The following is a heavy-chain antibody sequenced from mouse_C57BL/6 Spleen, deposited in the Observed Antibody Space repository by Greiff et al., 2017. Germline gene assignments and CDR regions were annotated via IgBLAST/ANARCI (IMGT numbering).Heavy chain of an antibody. J-gene: IGHJ3*01. Sequence: EVKLEESGGGLVQPGGSLSLSCAASGFTFTDYYMSWVRQPPGKALEWLGFIRNKANGYTTEYSASVKGRFTISRDNSQSILYLQMNALRAEDSATYYCARHYDYDAFAYWGQGTLVTVSA. V-gene: IGHV7-3*01. CDR1: GFTFTDYY. CDR2: IRNKANGYTT. D-gene: IGHD2-4*01. CDR3: ARHYDYDAFAY.